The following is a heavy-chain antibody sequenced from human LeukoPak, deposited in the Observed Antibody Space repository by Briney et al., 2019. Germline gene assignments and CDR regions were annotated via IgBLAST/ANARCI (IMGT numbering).Heavy chain of an antibody. CDR2: ISSSTNI. V-gene: IGHV3-48*02. CDR3: ARQHTARFAY. J-gene: IGHJ4*02. D-gene: IGHD5-18*01. CDR1: GFTFGAYG. Sequence: GGSLRLSCAASGFTFGAYGMNWVRQAPGKGLEWVSYISSSTNIYYADSVEGRFTISRDNGKSSLYLQMNSLRDEDTAIYYCARQHTARFAYWGQGTLVTVSS.